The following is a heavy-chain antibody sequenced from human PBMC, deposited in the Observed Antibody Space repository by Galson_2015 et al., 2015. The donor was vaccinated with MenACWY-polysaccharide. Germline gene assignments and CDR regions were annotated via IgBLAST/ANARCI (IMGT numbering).Heavy chain of an antibody. CDR2: IYSDGSDS. J-gene: IGHJ4*02. CDR3: ARDLYPTTYYSDSSPLSDY. CDR1: GFTFSGYG. V-gene: IGHV3-74*01. D-gene: IGHD3-22*01. Sequence: SLRLSCAASGFTFSGYGMHWVRQAPGKGLVWVSRIYSDGSDSTYADSVKGRFTVSRDNAKNTLYLQMNSLRAEDTAVYYCARDLYPTTYYSDSSPLSDYWGQGTLVTVSS.